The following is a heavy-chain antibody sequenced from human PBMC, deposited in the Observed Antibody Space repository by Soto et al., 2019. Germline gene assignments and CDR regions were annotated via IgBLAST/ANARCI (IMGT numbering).Heavy chain of an antibody. J-gene: IGHJ4*02. V-gene: IGHV3-33*01. D-gene: IGHD6-13*01. CDR3: ARDELVAPTGFDH. CDR2: IWYDGSKK. CDR1: GFTFSSYG. Sequence: PGGSLRLSCATSGFTFSSYGMHWVRQAPGKGLEWVAVIWYDGSKKYYADSVKGRFTISRDSSKNTIYLQMDSLRGDDTAVYYCARDELVAPTGFDHWGQETLVTVSS.